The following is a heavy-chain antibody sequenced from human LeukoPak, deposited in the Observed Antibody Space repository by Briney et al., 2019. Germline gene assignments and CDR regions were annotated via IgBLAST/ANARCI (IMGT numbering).Heavy chain of an antibody. V-gene: IGHV4-59*12. CDR1: GGSISRDY. CDR2: IYYTEST. CDR3: ASNLERDSLYFDY. J-gene: IGHJ4*02. D-gene: IGHD3-3*01. Sequence: RSSETLSLTCTVSGGSISRDYWSWIRQPPGKGLEWIGYIYYTESTNYNPSLKSRVTISVDTSKNQFSLKLSSVTAADTAVYYCASNLERDSLYFDYWGQGTLVTVSS.